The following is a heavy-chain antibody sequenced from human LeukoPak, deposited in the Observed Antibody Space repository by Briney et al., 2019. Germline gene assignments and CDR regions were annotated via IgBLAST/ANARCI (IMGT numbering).Heavy chain of an antibody. Sequence: GGSLRLSCAASGFTFSSYAMSWVRQAPGKGLEWVSAISGSGGSTYYADSVKGRFTISRDNSKNTLYLQMNSLRAEDTAVYYCARRRSDYVWGSYRETEAFDIWGQGTMVTVSS. CDR3: ARRRSDYVWGSYRETEAFDI. D-gene: IGHD3-16*02. CDR1: GFTFSSYA. CDR2: ISGSGGST. V-gene: IGHV3-23*01. J-gene: IGHJ3*02.